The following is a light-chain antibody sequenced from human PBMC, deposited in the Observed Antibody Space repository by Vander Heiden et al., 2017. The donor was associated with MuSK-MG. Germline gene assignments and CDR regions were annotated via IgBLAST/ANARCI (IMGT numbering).Light chain of an antibody. Sequence: DIQLTQSPSSLSASVGDRVTITCRASQTIRTYLNWYQQKPGKAPNLLLYESSSLQTGVPSRFSGSGSGTDFTLTISSLQPEDFATYYCQQSYSTRLTFGPGTRLETK. CDR3: QQSYSTRLT. V-gene: IGKV1-39*01. J-gene: IGKJ5*01. CDR2: ESS. CDR1: QTIRTY.